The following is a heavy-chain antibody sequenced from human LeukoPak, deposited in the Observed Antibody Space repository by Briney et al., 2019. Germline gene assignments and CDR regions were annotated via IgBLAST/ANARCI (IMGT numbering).Heavy chain of an antibody. CDR2: ISSSSSTI. CDR3: ARDGGIFTFGGVIPLDY. Sequence: GGSLRVSCAASGFTFSSYSMNWVRQAPGNGLEWVSYISSSSSTIYYADSVKGRFTISRDNAKNSLYLQMNSLRDEDTAVYYCARDGGIFTFGGVIPLDYWGQGTLVTVSS. CDR1: GFTFSSYS. J-gene: IGHJ4*02. D-gene: IGHD3-16*02. V-gene: IGHV3-48*02.